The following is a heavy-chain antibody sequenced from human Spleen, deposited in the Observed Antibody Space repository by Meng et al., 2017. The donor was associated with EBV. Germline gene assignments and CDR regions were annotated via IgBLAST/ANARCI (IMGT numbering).Heavy chain of an antibody. J-gene: IGHJ4*02. D-gene: IGHD3-16*01. V-gene: IGHV4-30-4*01. CDR2: IYHNGDT. Sequence: QVQLHESGPGLVKPSQTLSLTCSVSGGSISSGTYYWSWIRQPPGRGLEWIGYIYHNGDTYYSPSLQSRLTISVDTSKNQFSLKMSSVTAADTAVYFCASGSGGNFDFWGQGTLVTVSS. CDR3: ASGSGGNFDF. CDR1: GGSISSGTYY.